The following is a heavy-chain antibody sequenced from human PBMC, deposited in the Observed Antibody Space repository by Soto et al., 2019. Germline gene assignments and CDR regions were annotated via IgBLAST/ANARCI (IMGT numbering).Heavy chain of an antibody. D-gene: IGHD2-8*01. Sequence: VKVSCKASGYTFTSYAMHWVRQAPGQRLEWMGWINAGNGNTKYSQKFQGRVTITRDTSASTAYMELSSLRSEDTAVYYCARDQMVRNWFDPWGQGTLVTVSS. CDR2: INAGNGNT. J-gene: IGHJ5*02. V-gene: IGHV1-3*01. CDR3: ARDQMVRNWFDP. CDR1: GYTFTSYA.